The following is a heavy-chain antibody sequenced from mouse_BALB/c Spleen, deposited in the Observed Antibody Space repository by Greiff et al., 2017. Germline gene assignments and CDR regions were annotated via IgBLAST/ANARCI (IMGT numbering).Heavy chain of an antibody. V-gene: IGHV1-69*01. CDR3: ARWRYDGDYYAMDH. CDR2: IDTSDSYT. D-gene: IGHD2-14*01. CDR1: GYTFTDYW. Sequence: QVQLQQPGAELVMPGASVKMSCKASGYTFTDYWMHWVKQRPGQGLEWIGAIDTSDSYTSYNQKFKGKATLTVDESSSTAYMQLSSLTSEDSAVYDCARWRYDGDYYAMDHWGQGTSVTVSS. J-gene: IGHJ4*01.